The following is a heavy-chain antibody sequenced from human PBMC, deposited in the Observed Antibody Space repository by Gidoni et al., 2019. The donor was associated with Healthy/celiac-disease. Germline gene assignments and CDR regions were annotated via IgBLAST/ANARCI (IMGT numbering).Heavy chain of an antibody. D-gene: IGHD3-3*01. V-gene: IGHV3-23*01. J-gene: IGHJ4*02. CDR2: ISGSGVST. CDR3: AKGTYYDFWSGYIFDY. Sequence: EVQLLESGGGLVQPGGYLRLSCASSGFTFSSYAMSWVRPAPGKGLEWVSAISGSGVSTYYADSVKGRFTISRDNSKNTLYLKMNSLRAEDTAVYYCAKGTYYDFWSGYIFDYWGQGTLVTVSS. CDR1: GFTFSSYA.